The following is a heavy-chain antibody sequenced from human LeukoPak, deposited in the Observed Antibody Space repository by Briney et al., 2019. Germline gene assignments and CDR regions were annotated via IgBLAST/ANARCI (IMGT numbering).Heavy chain of an antibody. CDR3: AKAHVGYCSGGSCYGCDY. CDR1: GFTFSSYG. CDR2: IRYDGSNK. D-gene: IGHD2-15*01. Sequence: GGSLRLSCAASGFTFSSYGMHWVRQAPGKGLEWVAFIRYDGSNKYYADSVKGRFTISRDNSKNTLYLQMNSLRAEDTAVYYCAKAHVGYCSGGSCYGCDYWGQGTLVTVSS. J-gene: IGHJ4*02. V-gene: IGHV3-30*02.